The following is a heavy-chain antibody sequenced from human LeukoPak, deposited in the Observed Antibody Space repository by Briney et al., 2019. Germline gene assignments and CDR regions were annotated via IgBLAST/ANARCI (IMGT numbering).Heavy chain of an antibody. J-gene: IGHJ5*02. CDR2: IYYSGST. CDR1: GGSISSYY. CDR3: ARGGYDFWSGSKNWFDP. Sequence: SETLSLTCTVSGGSISSYYWSWIRRPPRKRLEWIGYIYYSGSTTYNPSLASRVTISVDPSKNQFSLKLSSVTAADTAVYYCARGGYDFWSGSKNWFDPWGQGTLVTVSS. V-gene: IGHV4-59*01. D-gene: IGHD3-3*01.